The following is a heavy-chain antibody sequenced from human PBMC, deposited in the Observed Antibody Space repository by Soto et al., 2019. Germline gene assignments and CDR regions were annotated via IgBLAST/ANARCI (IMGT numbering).Heavy chain of an antibody. CDR1: GYTFTSYG. D-gene: IGHD5-12*01. V-gene: IGHV1-18*04. CDR3: ARLGDIVADNWFDP. CDR2: ISAYNGNT. Sequence: ASVKVSCKASGYTFTSYGISWVRQAPGQGLEWMGWISAYNGNTNYAQKLQGRVTTTTDTSTSTAYMELRSLRSDDTAVYYCARLGDIVADNWFDPWGQGTLVTVSS. J-gene: IGHJ5*02.